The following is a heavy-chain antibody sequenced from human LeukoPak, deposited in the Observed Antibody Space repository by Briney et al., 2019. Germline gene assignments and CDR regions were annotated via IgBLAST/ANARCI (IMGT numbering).Heavy chain of an antibody. J-gene: IGHJ4*02. CDR2: TFYRSKWYN. D-gene: IGHD2-2*01. CDR3: ARGYCSSPSCYHFDY. CDR1: GDSVSSNSAA. V-gene: IGHV6-1*01. Sequence: SQTLSLTCAISGDSVSSNSAAWNWIRQSPSRGLEWLGRTFYRSKWYNEYAVSVRSRITVNPDTSKNQFSLQLNSVAPEDTAVYYCARGYCSSPSCYHFDYWGQGTLVTVSS.